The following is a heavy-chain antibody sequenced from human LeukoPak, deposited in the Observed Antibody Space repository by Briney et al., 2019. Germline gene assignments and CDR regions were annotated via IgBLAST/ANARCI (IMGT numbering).Heavy chain of an antibody. Sequence: PSETLSLTCTVSGGSISSSSYYWGWIRQPPGKGLEWIGSIYYSGSTYYNPSLKSRVTISVDTSKNQFSLWLSSVTAADMAVYYCAKHRGSFFEAFDIWGQGTAVSVSS. CDR1: GGSISSSSYY. CDR3: AKHRGSFFEAFDI. V-gene: IGHV4-39*01. D-gene: IGHD1-26*01. J-gene: IGHJ3*02. CDR2: IYYSGST.